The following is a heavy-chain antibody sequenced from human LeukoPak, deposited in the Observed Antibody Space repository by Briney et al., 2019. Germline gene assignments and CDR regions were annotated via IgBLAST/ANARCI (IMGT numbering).Heavy chain of an antibody. D-gene: IGHD3-10*01. J-gene: IGHJ4*02. V-gene: IGHV1-69*13. CDR3: ARDLGYYYGSGSGSYFDY. Sequence: ASVKVSCKASGGTFSSYAISWVRQAPGQGLEWMGGIIPIFGTANYAQKFQGRVTITADESTSTAYMELSSLRSDDTAVYYCARDLGYYYGSGSGSYFDYWGQGTLVTVSS. CDR2: IIPIFGTA. CDR1: GGTFSSYA.